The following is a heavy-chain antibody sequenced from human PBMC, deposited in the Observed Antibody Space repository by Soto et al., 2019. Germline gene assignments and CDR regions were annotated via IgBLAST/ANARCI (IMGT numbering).Heavy chain of an antibody. V-gene: IGHV3-21*02. CDR2: ITSSSSYI. D-gene: IGHD3-10*01. CDR3: ARDGEAHYGLDV. Sequence: EVQLVESGGGLVKPGGSLRLSCAASGFTFSSYSMNWVRQAPGKGLEWVSFITSSSSYIFYADSLEGRFTVSRDNAKNSVYLHMSSLRAGDTAVYYCARDGEAHYGLDVWGQGTTVTVSS. CDR1: GFTFSSYS. J-gene: IGHJ6*02.